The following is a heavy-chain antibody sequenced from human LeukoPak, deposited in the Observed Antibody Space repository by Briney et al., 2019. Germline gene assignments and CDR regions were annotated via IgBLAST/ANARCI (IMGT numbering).Heavy chain of an antibody. Sequence: GGSLRLSCAASGSIFSNYGMNWVRQAPGKGLEWVAAISASGSATYYADSVQGRFTISRDNSKSTLCLQMNSLRAEDTAVYYCAKQLGYCSDGSCYFPYWGQGTLVTVSS. J-gene: IGHJ4*02. CDR3: AKQLGYCSDGSCYFPY. V-gene: IGHV3-23*01. D-gene: IGHD2-15*01. CDR1: GSIFSNYG. CDR2: ISASGSAT.